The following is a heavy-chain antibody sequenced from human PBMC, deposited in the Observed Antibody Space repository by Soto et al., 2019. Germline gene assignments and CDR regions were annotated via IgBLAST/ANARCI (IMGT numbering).Heavy chain of an antibody. CDR3: AAVPYYDDGSDYFDY. Sequence: QMQLVQSGPEVKKPGTSVKVSCKASGFAFTNSAVQWVRQARGQRLEWIGRIVVGSGKSDSAQKFQERVTITRDMSTTTAYMELSSLRYDDTAVYYFAAVPYYDDGSDYFDYWGQGTLVTVSS. V-gene: IGHV1-58*01. CDR1: GFAFTNSA. CDR2: IVVGSGKS. J-gene: IGHJ4*02. D-gene: IGHD3-22*01.